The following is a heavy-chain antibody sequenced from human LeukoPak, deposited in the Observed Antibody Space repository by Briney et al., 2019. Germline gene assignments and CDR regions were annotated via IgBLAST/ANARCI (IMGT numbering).Heavy chain of an antibody. CDR2: IYSGGST. V-gene: IGHV3-66*01. CDR3: ARDPHDKRDYYYGMDV. D-gene: IGHD3-22*01. J-gene: IGHJ6*02. CDR1: GGSFSGYY. Sequence: ETLSLTCAVYGGSFSGYYWSWIRQAPGKGLEWVSVIYSGGSTYYADSVKGRFTISRDNSKNTLYLQMNSLRAEDTAVYYCARDPHDKRDYYYGMDVWGQGTTVTVSS.